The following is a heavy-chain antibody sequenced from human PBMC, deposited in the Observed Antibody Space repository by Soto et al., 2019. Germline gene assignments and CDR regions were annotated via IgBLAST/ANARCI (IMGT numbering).Heavy chain of an antibody. CDR2: SSHTAGT. D-gene: IGHD5-12*01. CDR1: VGGFSGYY. J-gene: IGHJ4*02. Sequence: PSETLALTCVFNVGGFSGYYWSWIRQPPGKGLEWIGESSHTAGTNYSPSLKSRVTISVDTSKNQFSLKLSSVTAADTAVYYCARGGGYGPYEYWGQGTLVTVSS. V-gene: IGHV4-34*01. CDR3: ARGGGYGPYEY.